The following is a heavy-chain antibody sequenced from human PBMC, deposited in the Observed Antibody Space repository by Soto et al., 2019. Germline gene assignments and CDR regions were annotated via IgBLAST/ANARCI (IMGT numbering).Heavy chain of an antibody. Sequence: GGSLRLSCAASGFTVSSNYMSWVRQAPGKGLEWVSVIYSGGSTYYADSVKGRFTISRDNSKNTLYLQMNSLRAEDTAVYYCAREVAPYYYDSSGYYVRYGMDVLGQLTTVTVSS. CDR2: IYSGGST. J-gene: IGHJ6*02. CDR1: GFTVSSNY. CDR3: AREVAPYYYDSSGYYVRYGMDV. D-gene: IGHD3-22*01. V-gene: IGHV3-66*01.